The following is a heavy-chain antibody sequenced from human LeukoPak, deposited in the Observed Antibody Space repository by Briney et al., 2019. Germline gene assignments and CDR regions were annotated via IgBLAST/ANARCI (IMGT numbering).Heavy chain of an antibody. CDR1: GFTFDDYA. CDR2: ISWNSGSI. V-gene: IGHV3-9*01. J-gene: IGHJ4*02. D-gene: IGHD3-22*01. Sequence: GGSLRLSCAASGFTFDDYAMHWVRQAPGKGLEWVSGISWNSGSIGYADSVKGRFTISRDNAKNSLYLQMNSLRAEDTALYYCAKDRGTMIVVYYFDYWGQGTLVTVSS. CDR3: AKDRGTMIVVYYFDY.